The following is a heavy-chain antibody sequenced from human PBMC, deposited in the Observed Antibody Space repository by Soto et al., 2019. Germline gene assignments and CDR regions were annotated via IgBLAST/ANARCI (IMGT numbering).Heavy chain of an antibody. CDR1: GFTFSTYT. Sequence: QPGGSLRLSCAASGFTFSTYTMSWVRQAPGKGLEWVSAVLQTGSSTYYADSVKGRFTISRDNSKNTLYLQMNNLRVEDTAVYYCAKDFTPDGYWDFDYWGQGTLVTVSS. V-gene: IGHV3-23*01. CDR3: AKDFTPDGYWDFDY. CDR2: VLQTGSST. J-gene: IGHJ4*02. D-gene: IGHD4-17*01.